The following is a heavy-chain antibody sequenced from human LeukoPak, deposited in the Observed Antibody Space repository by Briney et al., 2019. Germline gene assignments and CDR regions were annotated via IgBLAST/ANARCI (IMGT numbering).Heavy chain of an antibody. V-gene: IGHV4-39*07. J-gene: IGHJ5*02. D-gene: IGHD3-10*01. CDR2: IYYSGST. Sequence: MASGTLSLTCTVSGGSISSSSYYWGWIRQPPGKGLEWIGSIYYSGSTYYNPSLKSRVTISVDTSKNQFSLKLSSVTAADTAVYYCARLWFGEHTFDPWGQGTLVTVSS. CDR1: GGSISSSSYY. CDR3: ARLWFGEHTFDP.